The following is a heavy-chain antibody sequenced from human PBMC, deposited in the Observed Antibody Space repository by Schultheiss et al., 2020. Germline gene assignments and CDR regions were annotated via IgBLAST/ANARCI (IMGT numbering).Heavy chain of an antibody. CDR2: IKCDGSEK. CDR3: AKDRVVTASAFDY. Sequence: GGSLRLSCAASGFTFSSSWMHWVCQAPEKGLEWVADIKCDGSEKYYVDSVKGRLTISRDNAKNTLYLQMNSLRAEDTAIYYCAKDRVVTASAFDYWGKGSLVTGSS. J-gene: IGHJ4*02. V-gene: IGHV3-52*01. D-gene: IGHD2-21*02. CDR1: GFTFSSSW.